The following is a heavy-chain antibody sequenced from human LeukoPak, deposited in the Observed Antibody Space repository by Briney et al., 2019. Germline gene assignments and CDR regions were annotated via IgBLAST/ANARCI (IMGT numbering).Heavy chain of an antibody. D-gene: IGHD2-2*01. Sequence: PGGSLRLSCAGSGFSFNYYDMNWVRQAPGKGLEWVSSISPKSDFIYYSDSVRGQFTISRDNAENSLYLQMNSLRAEDTAVYYCARADCSSSTCYLRRSWFDPWGQGTLVTVSS. V-gene: IGHV3-21*01. J-gene: IGHJ5*02. CDR1: GFSFNYYD. CDR3: ARADCSSSTCYLRRSWFDP. CDR2: ISPKSDFI.